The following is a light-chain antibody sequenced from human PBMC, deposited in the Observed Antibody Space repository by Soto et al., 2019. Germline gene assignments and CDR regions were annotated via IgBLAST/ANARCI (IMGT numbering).Light chain of an antibody. Sequence: LTQPPSASGTPGQRVTISCSGGSSNIGTNAVNWYQQLPGTAPKLLIYNNNQRPSGVPDRFSGSKSGTSASLAISGLQSEDEADYFCCSYAGDFYVFGSGTKVTVL. CDR3: CSYAGDFYV. CDR2: NNN. V-gene: IGLV1-44*01. CDR1: SSNIGTNA. J-gene: IGLJ1*01.